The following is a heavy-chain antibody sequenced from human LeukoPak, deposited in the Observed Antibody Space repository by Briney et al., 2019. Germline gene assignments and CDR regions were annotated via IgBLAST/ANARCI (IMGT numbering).Heavy chain of an antibody. CDR3: AKDSSGWAFDY. CDR1: GFTFSSYW. J-gene: IGHJ4*02. Sequence: TGGSLRLSCAASGFTFSSYWMHWVRQAPGKGLVWVSRINSDGSSTSYADSVKGRFTISRDNAKNTLYLQMNSLRADDTAVYYCAKDSSGWAFDYWGQGTLVTVSS. CDR2: INSDGSST. V-gene: IGHV3-74*01. D-gene: IGHD6-19*01.